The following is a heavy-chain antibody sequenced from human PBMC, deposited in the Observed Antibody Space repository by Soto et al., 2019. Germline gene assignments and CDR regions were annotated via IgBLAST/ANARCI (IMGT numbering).Heavy chain of an antibody. J-gene: IGHJ4*02. D-gene: IGHD3-22*01. CDR3: VRHFDSSGYYPDY. CDR2: IYPDDSDI. Sequence: GESLKISCQASVYRFTSYWIAWVRQMPGKGLEWVGIIYPDDSDIKYSPSFQGQVTISADRSNSIAYLQWRSLRASDTAMYFCVRHFDSSGYYPDYWGQGTQVTVSS. V-gene: IGHV5-51*01. CDR1: VYRFTSYW.